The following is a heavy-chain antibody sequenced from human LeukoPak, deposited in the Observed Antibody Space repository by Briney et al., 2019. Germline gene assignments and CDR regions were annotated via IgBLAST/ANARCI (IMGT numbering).Heavy chain of an antibody. CDR2: ISSSSSTI. Sequence: GGSLRLSCAASGFTFSSYSMNWVRQAPGKGLEWVSYISSSSSTIYYADSVKGRFTISRDNAKNSLYLQMNSLRVEDMAVYFCARGLGYTRRQTGAAYWGQGTLVTVSS. CDR1: GFTFSSYS. V-gene: IGHV3-48*01. CDR3: ARGLGYTRRQTGAAY. D-gene: IGHD3/OR15-3a*01. J-gene: IGHJ4*02.